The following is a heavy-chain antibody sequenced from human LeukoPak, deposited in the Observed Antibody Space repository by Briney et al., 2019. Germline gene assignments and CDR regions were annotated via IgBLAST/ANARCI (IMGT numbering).Heavy chain of an antibody. CDR3: AKDRDGIGSVAGTWDY. CDR1: GFTFDDYA. D-gene: IGHD6-19*01. Sequence: PGRSLRLSCAASGFTFDDYAMYWVRQPPGKGLEWVSGISWNSGSIGYADSVKGRFTISRDNAKNSLYLQMNSLTTEDTALYYCAKDRDGIGSVAGTWDYWGQGTLVTVSS. CDR2: ISWNSGSI. J-gene: IGHJ4*02. V-gene: IGHV3-9*01.